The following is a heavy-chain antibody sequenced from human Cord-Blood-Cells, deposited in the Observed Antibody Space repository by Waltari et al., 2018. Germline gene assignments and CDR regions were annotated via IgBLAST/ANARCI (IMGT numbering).Heavy chain of an antibody. Sequence: EVQLVESGGGLVQPGRSLRLSCAASGFTFDDYAMHWVRHAPGKGLEWVSGISRNSGSIGYADSVKGRFTISRDNAKNSLYLQMNSLRAEDTALYYCAKDIGGDIVLMVYAYWGQGTLVTVSS. D-gene: IGHD2-8*01. CDR2: ISRNSGSI. V-gene: IGHV3-9*01. CDR1: GFTFDDYA. J-gene: IGHJ4*02. CDR3: AKDIGGDIVLMVYAY.